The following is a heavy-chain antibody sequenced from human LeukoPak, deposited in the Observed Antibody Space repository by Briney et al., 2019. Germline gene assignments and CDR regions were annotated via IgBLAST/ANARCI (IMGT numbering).Heavy chain of an antibody. V-gene: IGHV3-30*03. CDR2: ISFDGSNK. J-gene: IGHJ5*02. Sequence: GGSLRLSCAASGFTFSSYSMNWVRQAPGKGLEWLAVISFDGSNKYYADSVKGRFTISRDDSKNTLYLQTNSLRPEDTAVYYCARERIAATGTGWFDPWGQGTLVTVSS. D-gene: IGHD6-13*01. CDR1: GFTFSSYS. CDR3: ARERIAATGTGWFDP.